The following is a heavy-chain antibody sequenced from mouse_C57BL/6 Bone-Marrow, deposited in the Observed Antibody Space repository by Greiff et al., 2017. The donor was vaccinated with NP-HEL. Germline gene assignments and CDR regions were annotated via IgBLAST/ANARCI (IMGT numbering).Heavy chain of an antibody. D-gene: IGHD2-2*01. CDR2: ISDGGSYT. CDR1: GFTFSSYA. Sequence: EVKLMESGGGLVKPGGSLKLSCAASGFTFSSYAMSWVRQTPEKRLEWVATISDGGSYTYYPDNVKGRFTISRDNAKNNLYLQMSHLKSEDTAMYYCARGWLRRDYWGQGTTLTVTS. J-gene: IGHJ2*01. CDR3: ARGWLRRDY. V-gene: IGHV5-4*03.